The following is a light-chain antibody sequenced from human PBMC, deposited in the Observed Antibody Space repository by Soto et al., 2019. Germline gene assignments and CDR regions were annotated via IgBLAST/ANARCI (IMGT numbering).Light chain of an antibody. CDR2: GAS. J-gene: IGKJ4*01. CDR1: HRVASN. CDR3: QQYASSPPLT. V-gene: IGKV3-15*01. Sequence: EIVMTQSPATLSVSPGERATLSCRASHRVASNLAWYQQKPGQAPRLLIYGASTRATGVPARFSGSGSGTEYTLTISRLEPEDFAVYYCQQYASSPPLTFGGGTKVDSK.